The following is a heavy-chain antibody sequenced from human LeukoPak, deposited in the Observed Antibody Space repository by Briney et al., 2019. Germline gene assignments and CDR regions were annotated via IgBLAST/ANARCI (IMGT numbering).Heavy chain of an antibody. Sequence: PGGSLRLSCAASGIAFRSFTMNWARQAPGKGLEWVASINHNGNVNYYVDSVKGRFTISRDNAKNSLYLQMSNLRAEDTAVYFCARGGGLDVWGQGATVTVSS. CDR2: INHNGNVN. V-gene: IGHV3-7*03. J-gene: IGHJ6*02. CDR3: ARGGGLDV. D-gene: IGHD3-16*01. CDR1: GIAFRSFT.